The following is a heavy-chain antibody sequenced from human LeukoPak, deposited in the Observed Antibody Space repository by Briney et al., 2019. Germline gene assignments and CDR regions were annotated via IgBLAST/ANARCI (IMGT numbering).Heavy chain of an antibody. CDR2: ISSSSTYI. CDR3: VREWELPPNFDY. CDR1: GFTFSTYS. Sequence: GGSLRLSCAASGFTFSTYSMNWVRQAPGKGLEWVSSISSSSTYIYYADSVKGRFTISRDNAKNSLYLQMNSLRAEDTAVYYCVREWELPPNFDYWGQGTLVTVSS. D-gene: IGHD1-26*01. V-gene: IGHV3-21*01. J-gene: IGHJ4*02.